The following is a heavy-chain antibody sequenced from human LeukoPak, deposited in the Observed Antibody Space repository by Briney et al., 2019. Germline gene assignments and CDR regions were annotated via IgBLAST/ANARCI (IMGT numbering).Heavy chain of an antibody. CDR3: AEGIYSSSLDY. D-gene: IGHD6-13*01. CDR1: GGSFSDYN. J-gene: IGHJ4*02. Sequence: SETLSLTCAVYGGSFSDYNWTWIRQPPGKGLEWIGEIGHNGSTNYNPSLKGRVTISVDTSKNQFSLKLTSVTAADTAVYYCAEGIYSSSLDYWGQGTLVTVSS. CDR2: IGHNGST. V-gene: IGHV4-34*01.